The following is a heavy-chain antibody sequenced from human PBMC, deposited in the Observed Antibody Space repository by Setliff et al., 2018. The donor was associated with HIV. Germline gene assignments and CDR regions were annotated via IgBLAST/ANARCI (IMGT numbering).Heavy chain of an antibody. J-gene: IGHJ4*02. V-gene: IGHV4-34*01. D-gene: IGHD6-13*01. CDR1: GGSFSGYY. CDR3: ARGAIAAAGTDY. Sequence: TSETLSLTCAVYGGSFSGYYWSWIRQPPGKGLEWIGEINHSGSTNYNPSLKSRVTISVDTSKNQFSLKLSSVTAADTAVYYCARGAIAAAGTDYWGRGTLVTVSS. CDR2: INHSGST.